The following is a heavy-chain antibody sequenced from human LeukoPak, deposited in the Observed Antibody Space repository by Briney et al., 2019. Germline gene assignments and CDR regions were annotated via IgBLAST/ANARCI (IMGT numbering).Heavy chain of an antibody. CDR1: GFTFSSYW. CDR3: ARQGYCSGGSCYSDFDY. D-gene: IGHD2-15*01. V-gene: IGHV3-7*03. J-gene: IGHJ4*02. Sequence: PGGSPRLSCAASGFTFSSYWMSWVRQAPGKGLEWVANIKQDGSEKYYVDSVKGRFTISRDNAKNSLYLQMNSLRAEDTAVYYCARQGYCSGGSCYSDFDYWGQGTLITVSS. CDR2: IKQDGSEK.